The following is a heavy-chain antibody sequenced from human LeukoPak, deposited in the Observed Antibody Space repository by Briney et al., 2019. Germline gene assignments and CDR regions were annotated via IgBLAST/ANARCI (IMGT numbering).Heavy chain of an antibody. D-gene: IGHD5-18*01. CDR2: ISSSSSTI. CDR1: GFTFSSYV. J-gene: IGHJ4*02. Sequence: GGSLKLSCEASGFTFSSYVMNWVRQAPGKGLEWVSYISSSSSTIYYADSVKGRFTISRDNAKNSLYLQMNSLRAEDTAVYYCAREDTGYDYWGQGTLVTVSS. CDR3: AREDTGYDY. V-gene: IGHV3-48*04.